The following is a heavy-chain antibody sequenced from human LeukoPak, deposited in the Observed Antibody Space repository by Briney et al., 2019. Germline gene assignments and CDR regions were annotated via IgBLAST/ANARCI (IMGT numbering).Heavy chain of an antibody. D-gene: IGHD5-12*01. CDR1: GFIISSYW. Sequence: GGSLRLSCAASGFIISSYWMSWVRQAPGKGLEWVANIKQDGSEKYYVDSVKGRFTISRDNAKNSLYLQMSSLRAGDMAVYYCATLVATTRFDYWGQGTLVTVSS. J-gene: IGHJ4*02. CDR2: IKQDGSEK. V-gene: IGHV3-7*01. CDR3: ATLVATTRFDY.